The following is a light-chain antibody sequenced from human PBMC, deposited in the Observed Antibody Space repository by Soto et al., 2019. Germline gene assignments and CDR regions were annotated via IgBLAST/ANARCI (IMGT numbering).Light chain of an antibody. J-gene: IGKJ5*01. CDR2: DAS. V-gene: IGKV1-5*01. CDR3: QQYNSYSGT. Sequence: DIHMTQSPSTLSASVRDRVTITCRASQSISSWLAWYQQKPGKAPKLLNYDASSLESGVPSRFSGSGSGTEFTLTISSLQPDDFATYYCQQYNSYSGTFGQGTRLEIK. CDR1: QSISSW.